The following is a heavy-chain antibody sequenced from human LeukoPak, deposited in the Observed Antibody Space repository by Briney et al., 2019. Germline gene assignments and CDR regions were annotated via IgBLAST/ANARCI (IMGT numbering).Heavy chain of an antibody. J-gene: IGHJ3*02. D-gene: IGHD2-21*01. V-gene: IGHV2-70*11. Sequence: ESGPTLVNPTQTLTLTCTFSGFSLSTTGMCVTWIRQPPGKALEWLARIDWDDDKYYSTSLKTRLTISKDTSKNQVVLTMTNMDPVDIATYYCARMGCVHDTFDMWGQGTMVTVSS. CDR3: ARMGCVHDTFDM. CDR2: IDWDDDK. CDR1: GFSLSTTGMC.